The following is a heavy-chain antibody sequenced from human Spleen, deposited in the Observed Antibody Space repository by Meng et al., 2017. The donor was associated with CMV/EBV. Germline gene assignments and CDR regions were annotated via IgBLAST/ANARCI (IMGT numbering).Heavy chain of an antibody. V-gene: IGHV3-21*01. D-gene: IGHD5-12*01. CDR1: GFTFTSYT. J-gene: IGHJ4*02. CDR2: IMNSRSHI. Sequence: GESLKISCAASGFTFTSYTMTWVRQAPGKGLEWVSSIMNSRSHIYYADSVRGRFTISRDNARDSLYLHMNSLRAEDTAVYYCARASMVATSLDYWGQGTLVIVSS. CDR3: ARASMVATSLDY.